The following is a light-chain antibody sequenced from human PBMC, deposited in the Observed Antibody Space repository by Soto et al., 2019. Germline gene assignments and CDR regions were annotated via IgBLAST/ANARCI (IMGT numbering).Light chain of an antibody. CDR3: QAYDSSLSGPV. CDR2: GNS. CDR1: SSNIGAGYD. J-gene: IGLJ2*01. Sequence: QSVLTQPPSVSGAPGQRVTISCTGSSSNIGAGYDVHWYQQLPGTAPKLLIYGNSNRPSGVPDRFSGSKSGTSASLAITGLQAEDEADYYCQAYDSSLSGPVFGGGTTVTVL. V-gene: IGLV1-40*01.